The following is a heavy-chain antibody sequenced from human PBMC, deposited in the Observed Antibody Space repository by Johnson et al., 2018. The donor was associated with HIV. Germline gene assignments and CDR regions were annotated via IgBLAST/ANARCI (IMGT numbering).Heavy chain of an antibody. CDR1: GFTFSRYA. D-gene: IGHD3-22*01. CDR2: ISYDGRNK. V-gene: IGHV3-30*04. CDR3: ARGAYYYLI. J-gene: IGHJ3*01. Sequence: QVQLVESEGGVVQPGRSLRLSCAASGFTFSRYAMHWVRQAPGTGLECVAVISYDGRNKYYADSVKGRFTISRDNSKNTLYLQMNSLRAEDTAVYYCARGAYYYLIWGQGTMVTVSS.